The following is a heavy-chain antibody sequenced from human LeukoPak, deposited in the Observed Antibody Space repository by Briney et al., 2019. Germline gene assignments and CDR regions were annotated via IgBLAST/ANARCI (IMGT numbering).Heavy chain of an antibody. D-gene: IGHD1-1*01. Sequence: GASVKVSCKASGYTFTSYGISWVRQAPGQGLEWMGWISVYNGNTNYAQKFQGRVTITADKSTSTAYMELSSLRSEDTAVYYCARALERGTGFWFDPWGQGTLVTVSS. V-gene: IGHV1-18*01. CDR1: GYTFTSYG. CDR3: ARALERGTGFWFDP. CDR2: ISVYNGNT. J-gene: IGHJ5*02.